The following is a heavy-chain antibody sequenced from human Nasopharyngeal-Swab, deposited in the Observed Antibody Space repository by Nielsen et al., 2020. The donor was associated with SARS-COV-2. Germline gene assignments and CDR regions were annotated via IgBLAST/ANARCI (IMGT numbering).Heavy chain of an antibody. CDR2: IIPSFGTA. Sequence: SVQVTCKASRGTFHNYGISGVRQAPAQGVEWMGGIIPSFGTANHALKFQGRVTITADESTSTAYMERSSLRSEDTAVSYCAGDLSSAYNDRETFDIWGQGTVVTVAS. CDR1: RGTFHNYG. CDR3: AGDLSSAYNDRETFDI. V-gene: IGHV1-69*13. D-gene: IGHD3-16*01. J-gene: IGHJ3*02.